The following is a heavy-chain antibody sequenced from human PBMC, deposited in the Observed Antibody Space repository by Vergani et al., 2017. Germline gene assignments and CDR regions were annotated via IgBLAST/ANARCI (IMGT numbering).Heavy chain of an antibody. CDR2: IYYSGST. Sequence: QVQLQESGPGLVKPSETLSLTCTVSGGSISSYYWSWIRQPPGKGLEWIGYIYYSGSTNYNPSLKSRVTISVDTSKNQFSLKLSSVTAADTAVYYGARAPYSSSWYGGGAEFDYWGQGTLVTVSS. J-gene: IGHJ4*02. D-gene: IGHD6-13*01. CDR1: GGSISSYY. V-gene: IGHV4-59*01. CDR3: ARAPYSSSWYGGGAEFDY.